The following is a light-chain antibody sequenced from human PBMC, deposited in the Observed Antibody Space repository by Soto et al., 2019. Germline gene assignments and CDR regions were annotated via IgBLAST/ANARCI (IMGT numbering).Light chain of an antibody. V-gene: IGLV1-40*01. Sequence: QSALTQPPSVSGAPGQRVTISCTGSSSKIGAGYDVHWYQQLPGTAPKLLIYGNSNRPSGVPDRFSGSKSGTSASLAITGLQAEDEADYYCQSYDSSLSAWVFGGGTKVTVL. CDR3: QSYDSSLSAWV. CDR2: GNS. J-gene: IGLJ3*02. CDR1: SSKIGAGYD.